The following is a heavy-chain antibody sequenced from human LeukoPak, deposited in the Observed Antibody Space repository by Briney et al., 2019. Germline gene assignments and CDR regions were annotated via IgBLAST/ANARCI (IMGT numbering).Heavy chain of an antibody. CDR2: IYYSGST. J-gene: IGHJ4*02. CDR3: ARGGSVVVVAAIDY. D-gene: IGHD2-15*01. CDR1: GGSISSSSYY. V-gene: IGHV4-39*07. Sequence: PSETLSLTCTVSGGSISSSSYYWGWIRQPPGKGLEWIGSIYYSGSTYYNPSLKSRVTISVDTSKNQFSLKLSSVTAADTAVYYCARGGSVVVVAAIDYWGQGTLVTVSS.